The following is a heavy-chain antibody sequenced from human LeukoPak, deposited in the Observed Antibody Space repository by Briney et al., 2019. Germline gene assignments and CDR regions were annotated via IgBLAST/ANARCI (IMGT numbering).Heavy chain of an antibody. CDR3: AKERGSGYYFFWFDP. V-gene: IGHV3-30*18. CDR2: ISYDGSNK. CDR1: GFTFSSYG. D-gene: IGHD3-22*01. J-gene: IGHJ5*02. Sequence: PGRSLRLSCAASGFTFSSYGMHWVRQAPGKGLEWVAVISYDGSNKYYADSVKGRFTISRDNSKNSLYLQMNSLRAEDTAVYYCAKERGSGYYFFWFDPWGQGTLVTVSS.